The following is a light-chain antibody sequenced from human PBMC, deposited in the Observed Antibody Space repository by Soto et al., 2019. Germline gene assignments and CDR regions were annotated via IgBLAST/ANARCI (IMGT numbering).Light chain of an antibody. CDR3: QQYNNWPLT. CDR2: GAS. CDR1: QSVSSN. V-gene: IGKV3-15*01. J-gene: IGKJ5*01. Sequence: SPATLSVSPGERATLSCRASQSVSSNLAWYQQKPGQAPRLLIYGASTRATGIPARFSGSGSGTEFTLTISSLQSEDFAVYYCQQYNNWPLTFGQGTRLEIK.